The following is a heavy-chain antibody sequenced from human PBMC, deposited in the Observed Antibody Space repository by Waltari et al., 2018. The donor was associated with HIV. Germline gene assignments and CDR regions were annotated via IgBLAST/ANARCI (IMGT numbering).Heavy chain of an antibody. D-gene: IGHD1-20*01. CDR2: ISYDGGNK. CDR3: AILSGSFDI. V-gene: IGHV3-30-3*01. CDR1: GFPFNSYA. Sequence: QVHLVESGGGVVQPGGSLSLSCAASGFPFNSYAIHWVRQAPGKGLEGVAVISYDGGNKYYADSVKGRFIISRDNSKNTLYLQLNSLRAEDKAVYYCAILSGSFDIWGQGTRVSVSS. J-gene: IGHJ3*02.